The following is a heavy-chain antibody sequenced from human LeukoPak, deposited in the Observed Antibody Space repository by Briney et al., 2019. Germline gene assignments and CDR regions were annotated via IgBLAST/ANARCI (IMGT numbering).Heavy chain of an antibody. D-gene: IGHD3-3*01. CDR1: ADSISNYY. Sequence: SETLSLTCTVSADSISNYYWSWIRQPAGKGLEWIGRIYTSGTTNYNPSLKSRVTMSVDAPKNQFYLKVRSVTAADTAVYYCARGILFSGRPTMFGEVANYYMDVWGKGTVVTVSS. CDR3: ARGILFSGRPTMFGEVANYYMDV. J-gene: IGHJ6*03. V-gene: IGHV4-4*07. CDR2: IYTSGTT.